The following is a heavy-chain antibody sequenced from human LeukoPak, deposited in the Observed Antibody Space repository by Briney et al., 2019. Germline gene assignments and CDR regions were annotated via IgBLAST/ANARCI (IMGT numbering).Heavy chain of an antibody. CDR3: ARRAGGYSHPYDY. CDR1: GFTVSGNY. J-gene: IGHJ4*02. CDR2: IYSGGAT. D-gene: IGHD4-23*01. Sequence: GGSLRLSCAVSGFTVSGNYMSWVRQAPGKGLEWVSLIYSGGATYYADSVKGRFTISRDNSKNTLYLQMNSLRAEDTAVYYCARRAGGYSHPYDYWGQGILVTVSS. V-gene: IGHV3-53*01.